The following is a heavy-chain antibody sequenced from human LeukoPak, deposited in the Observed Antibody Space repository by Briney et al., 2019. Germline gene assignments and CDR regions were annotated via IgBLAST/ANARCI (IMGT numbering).Heavy chain of an antibody. J-gene: IGHJ3*02. D-gene: IGHD1-26*01. V-gene: IGHV3-21*01. CDR2: ISSSSNYI. Sequence: TGGSLRLSCAASGFTFSSYSMNWVRQAPGKGLEWVSSISSSSNYIYYADSVKGRFTISRDNAKNSLCLQMNSLRAEDTDVYYCARDVGASAPDAFDIWGQGTMVTVSS. CDR1: GFTFSSYS. CDR3: ARDVGASAPDAFDI.